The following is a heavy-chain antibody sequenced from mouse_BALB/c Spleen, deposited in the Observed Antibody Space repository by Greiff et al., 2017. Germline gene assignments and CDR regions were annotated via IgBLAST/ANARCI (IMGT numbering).Heavy chain of an antibody. V-gene: IGHV3-8*02. CDR1: GDSITSGY. CDR2: ISHSGST. CDR3: ARSPRSMMTTNYALDY. J-gene: IGHJ4*01. D-gene: IGHD2-4*01. Sequence: EVQLMESGPSLVKPSQSLTLTCSVTGDSITSGYWNWIRKFPGNKLEYMGYISHSGSTYYNPSLKSRISTTRDTTTNQYYLQLNSVTTKDTATYYGARSPRSMMTTNYALDYWGQGTSVTVSA.